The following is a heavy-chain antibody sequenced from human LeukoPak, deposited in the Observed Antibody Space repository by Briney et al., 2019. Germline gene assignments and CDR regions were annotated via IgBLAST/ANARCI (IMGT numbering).Heavy chain of an antibody. J-gene: IGHJ6*02. Sequence: GGSLRLSCAASGFTFSSYSMNWVRQAPGKGLEWVSSISSSSSYIYYADSVQGRFTISRDNAKNSLYLQMNSLRAEDTAVYYCARASIVVVPAAILEYYYYGVDVWGQGTTVTVSS. D-gene: IGHD2-2*02. CDR3: ARASIVVVPAAILEYYYYGVDV. CDR2: ISSSSSYI. CDR1: GFTFSSYS. V-gene: IGHV3-21*01.